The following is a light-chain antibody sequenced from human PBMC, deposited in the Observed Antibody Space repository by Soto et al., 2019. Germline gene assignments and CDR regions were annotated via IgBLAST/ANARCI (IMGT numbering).Light chain of an antibody. V-gene: IGKV3D-20*02. J-gene: IGKJ1*01. Sequence: EIVLTQSPGALSLSPGDIATLYFSASQSFSSTYLAWYQQKPGQAPRLLIYGASSRATGIPDRFSGSGSGTDFTLTISRLEPEDFAVYYCQQRSIWPWTFGQGTKVDIK. CDR2: GAS. CDR1: QSFSSTY. CDR3: QQRSIWPWT.